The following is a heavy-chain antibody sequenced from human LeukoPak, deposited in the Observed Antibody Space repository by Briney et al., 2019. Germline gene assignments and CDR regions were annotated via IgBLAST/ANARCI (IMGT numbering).Heavy chain of an antibody. J-gene: IGHJ4*02. V-gene: IGHV3-33*01. CDR1: GLTFSRYG. Sequence: GGSLRLSCAASGLTFSRYGMHWVRQAPGKGLEWVAFIWYDGSNAYYADSVKGRFTISRDNSKNILSLQMNSLRADDTAMYYCARDLSSNGFDYWGQGTLVTVSS. CDR2: IWYDGSNA. D-gene: IGHD2/OR15-2a*01. CDR3: ARDLSSNGFDY.